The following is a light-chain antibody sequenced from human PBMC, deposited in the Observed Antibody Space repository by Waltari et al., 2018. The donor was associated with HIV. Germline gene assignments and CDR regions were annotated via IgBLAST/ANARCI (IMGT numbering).Light chain of an antibody. J-gene: IGLJ1*01. V-gene: IGLV1-36*01. CDR1: SNNIGDYA. CDR3: STWDYSLSHYV. Sequence: QSALTQEASVSGTVGQKVTLSCTGNSNNIGDYAVAWYQQISHGTPKTVMFGNSLSSCIPDRFSGSKSGTTASLTISGLQPEDEADYFCSTWDYSLSHYVVGSGTKVTVL. CDR2: GNS.